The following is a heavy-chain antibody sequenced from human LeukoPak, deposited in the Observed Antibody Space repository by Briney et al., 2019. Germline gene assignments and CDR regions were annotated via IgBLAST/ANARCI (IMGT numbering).Heavy chain of an antibody. D-gene: IGHD3-10*01. V-gene: IGHV4-31*03. CDR3: ARGAGFGEPRLGY. CDR2: IYYSGST. Sequence: PSETLSLTCTVSGGSISSGGYYWSWIRQHPGKGLEWIGYIYYSGSTYYNPSLKSRVTISVDTSKNQFSLKLSSVTAADTAVYYCARGAGFGEPRLGYWGQGTLVTVSS. J-gene: IGHJ4*02. CDR1: GGSISSGGYY.